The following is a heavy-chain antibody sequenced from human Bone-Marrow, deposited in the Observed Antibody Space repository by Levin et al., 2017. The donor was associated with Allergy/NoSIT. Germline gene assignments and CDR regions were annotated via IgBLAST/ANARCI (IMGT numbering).Heavy chain of an antibody. V-gene: IGHV3-21*01. D-gene: IGHD5-18*01. J-gene: IGHJ6*02. CDR2: ISDSGSST. Sequence: GESLKISCAASGFTFSAYTMNWVRQSPGKGLEWVSSISDSGSSTYYADSLKGRFTVSRDNAKNSLFLQMNNLRGDDRGVYFCARDGGGYSFGSDFYYGMDVWGQGTTVTVSS. CDR1: GFTFSAYT. CDR3: ARDGGGYSFGSDFYYGMDV.